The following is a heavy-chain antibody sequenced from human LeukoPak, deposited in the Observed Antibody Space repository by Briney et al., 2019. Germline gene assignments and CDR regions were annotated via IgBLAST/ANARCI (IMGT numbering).Heavy chain of an antibody. V-gene: IGHV4-59*12. CDR3: ARDLSGMDV. J-gene: IGHJ6*02. Sequence: SETLSLTCTVSGGSISSYYWSWIRQPPGKGLEWVGEISQSGSTNYNPSLKSRVTISLDKSKNQFSLKLTSVTAADTAVYYCARDLSGMDVWGQGTTVTVSS. CDR2: ISQSGST. CDR1: GGSISSYY.